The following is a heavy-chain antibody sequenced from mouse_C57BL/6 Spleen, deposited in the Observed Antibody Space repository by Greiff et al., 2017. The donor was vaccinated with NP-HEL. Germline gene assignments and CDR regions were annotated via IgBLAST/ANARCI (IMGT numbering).Heavy chain of an antibody. CDR2: IYPGDGDT. CDR3: ARAERVFFDY. V-gene: IGHV1-82*01. Sequence: VQLQQSGPELVKPGASVKISCKASGYAFSSSWMNWVKQRPGKGLEWIGRIYPGDGDTNYNGKFKGKATITADTSSNTAYLQLSSLTSEDTAVYYCARAERVFFDYWGQGTTLTVSS. D-gene: IGHD6-2*01. J-gene: IGHJ2*01. CDR1: GYAFSSSW.